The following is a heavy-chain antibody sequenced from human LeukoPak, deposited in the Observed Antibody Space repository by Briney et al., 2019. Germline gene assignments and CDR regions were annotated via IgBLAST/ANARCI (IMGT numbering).Heavy chain of an antibody. J-gene: IGHJ4*02. CDR1: GYTFTSYD. D-gene: IGHD6-19*01. CDR2: MNPNSGNT. Sequence: GASVKVSCKASGYTFTSYDINWVRQATGQGLEWMGWMNPNSGNTGYAQKFQGRVTMTRNTSISTAYMELSSLRSEDTAGYYCARGWEAVAGTDYWGQGTLVTVSS. V-gene: IGHV1-8*01. CDR3: ARGWEAVAGTDY.